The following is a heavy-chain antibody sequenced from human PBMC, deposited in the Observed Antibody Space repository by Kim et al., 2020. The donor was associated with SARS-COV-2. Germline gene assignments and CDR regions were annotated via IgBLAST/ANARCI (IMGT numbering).Heavy chain of an antibody. J-gene: IGHJ6*02. Sequence: LKSRVTISVDTSKNQFSLKLSSVTAADTAVYYCASLGIFGVVNYYYGMDVWGQGTTVTVSS. CDR3: ASLGIFGVVNYYYGMDV. D-gene: IGHD3-3*01. V-gene: IGHV4-39*07.